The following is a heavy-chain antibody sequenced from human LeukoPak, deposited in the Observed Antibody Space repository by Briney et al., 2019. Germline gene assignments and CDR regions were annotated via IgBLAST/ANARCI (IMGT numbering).Heavy chain of an antibody. CDR2: IRYDGSNK. CDR3: AKDVRGYSYGYYYYYMDV. V-gene: IGHV3-30*02. J-gene: IGHJ6*03. CDR1: GFTFSSYG. D-gene: IGHD5-18*01. Sequence: GGPLRLSCAASGFTFSSYGMHWVRQAPGKGLEWVAFIRYDGSNKYYADSVKGRFTISRGNSKNTLYLQMNSLRAEDTAVYYCAKDVRGYSYGYYYYYMDVWGKGTTVTISS.